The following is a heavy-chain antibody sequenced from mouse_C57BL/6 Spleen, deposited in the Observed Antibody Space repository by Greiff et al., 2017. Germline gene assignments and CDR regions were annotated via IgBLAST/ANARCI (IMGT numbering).Heavy chain of an antibody. CDR1: GYTFTSYW. CDR3: GVGDYDRHWYFDV. J-gene: IGHJ1*03. CDR2: IHPNSGRT. V-gene: IGHV1-64*01. D-gene: IGHD2-4*01. Sequence: VQLQQPGAELVKPGASVKLSCKASGYTFTSYWMHWVKQRPGQGLEWIGMIHPNSGRTNYNEKFKSKATLTVDKSSSTAYMQLSSLTSEDSAVYYCGVGDYDRHWYFDVWGTGTTVTVSS.